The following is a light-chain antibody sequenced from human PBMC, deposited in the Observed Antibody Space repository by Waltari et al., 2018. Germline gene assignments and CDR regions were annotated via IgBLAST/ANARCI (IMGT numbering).Light chain of an antibody. CDR1: SDDVGGYNY. V-gene: IGLV2-8*01. J-gene: IGLJ2*01. Sequence: QSSLTQPPSASGSPGQSVPISCPGPSDDVGGYNYVPWYQQYPGKAPKLIVYEVSKRPSGVPDRFSGSKSGNTASLTVSGLQAEDEADYYCSSFAGSNTVKFGGGTKLTVL. CDR3: SSFAGSNTVK. CDR2: EVS.